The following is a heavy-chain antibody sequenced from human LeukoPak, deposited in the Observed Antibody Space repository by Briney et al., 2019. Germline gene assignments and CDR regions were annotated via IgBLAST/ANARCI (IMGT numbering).Heavy chain of an antibody. J-gene: IGHJ5*02. V-gene: IGHV4-39*07. CDR3: ARAEVTPSNWFDP. CDR1: GGSISSSSYY. D-gene: IGHD4-11*01. CDR2: IYYSGST. Sequence: SVTLSLTCTVSGGSISSSSYYWGWIRQPPGKGLEWIGSIYYSGSTYYNPSLKSRVTISVDTSKNQFSLKLSSVTAADTAVYYCARAEVTPSNWFDPWGQGTLVTVSS.